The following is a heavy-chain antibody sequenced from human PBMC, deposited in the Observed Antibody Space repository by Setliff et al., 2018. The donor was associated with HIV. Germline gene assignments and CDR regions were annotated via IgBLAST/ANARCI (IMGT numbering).Heavy chain of an antibody. CDR3: ARGVVVVPAARDYYYHLDV. J-gene: IGHJ6*03. Sequence: SETLSLTCTVSGGSIGSGDYYWSWIRQHPGKGLEWIGYIFPSGSTYYNPSLKSRVSTSMDTSRNQFSLRLSSLTVADTAVYYCARGVVVVPAARDYYYHLDVWGKGTTVTVSS. D-gene: IGHD2-2*01. CDR2: IFPSGST. V-gene: IGHV4-31*03. CDR1: GGSIGSGDYY.